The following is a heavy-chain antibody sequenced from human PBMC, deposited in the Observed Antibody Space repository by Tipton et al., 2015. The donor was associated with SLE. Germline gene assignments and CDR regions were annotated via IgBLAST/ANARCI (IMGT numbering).Heavy chain of an antibody. Sequence: SLRLSCAASGFTFSSYSMNWVRQAPGKGLEWVSSISSSSSYIYYAGSVKGRFTISRDNAKNSLYLQMNSLRAEDTAVYYCARDHSSSTVDYWGQGTLVTVSS. CDR3: ARDHSSSTVDY. CDR2: ISSSSSYI. J-gene: IGHJ4*02. V-gene: IGHV3-21*01. CDR1: GFTFSSYS. D-gene: IGHD6-6*01.